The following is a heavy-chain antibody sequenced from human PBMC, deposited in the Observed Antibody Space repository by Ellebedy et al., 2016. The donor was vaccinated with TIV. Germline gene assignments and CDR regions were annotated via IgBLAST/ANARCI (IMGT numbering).Heavy chain of an antibody. J-gene: IGHJ6*02. V-gene: IGHV3-13*01. CDR3: ARWTSGRLIYGLDV. CDR2: MGTADDS. Sequence: GGSLRLSCAASEFTLRNYYMHWVRQVKGKGLEWVSTMGTADDSYYSGSVKGRFTMYREDAKNSLYLQMNSLRVGDTAVYYCARWTSGRLIYGLDVWGQGTTVTVSS. CDR1: EFTLRNYY. D-gene: IGHD3-10*01.